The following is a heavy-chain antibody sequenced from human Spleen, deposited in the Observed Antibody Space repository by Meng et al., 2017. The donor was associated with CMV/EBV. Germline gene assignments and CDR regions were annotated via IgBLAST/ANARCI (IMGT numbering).Heavy chain of an antibody. CDR3: ARDFEYCSGTSCYRTVDY. Sequence: ISCGGYYWHWIRQHPGKGLEWIGYIYYSGSTYYNPSLKSRVTISIDTSKNQILLRLSSVTAADTAVYYCARDFEYCSGTSCYRTVDYWGQGTLVTVSS. D-gene: IGHD2-2*02. CDR2: IYYSGST. CDR1: ISCGGYY. V-gene: IGHV4-31*02. J-gene: IGHJ4*02.